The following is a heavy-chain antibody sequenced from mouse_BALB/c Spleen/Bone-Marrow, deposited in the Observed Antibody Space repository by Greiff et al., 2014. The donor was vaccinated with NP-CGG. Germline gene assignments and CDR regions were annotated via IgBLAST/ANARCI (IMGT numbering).Heavy chain of an antibody. J-gene: IGHJ2*01. CDR3: ARYYYGSSYFDY. Sequence: VQLQQSGAELVEPGASAKLSCTASGFNIKDTYMHWVKQRPEQGLEWIGRIDPANGNTKYDPKFQGKATITADTSSNTAYLQLSSLTSEDTAVYYCARYYYGSSYFDYWGQGTTLTVSS. CDR2: IDPANGNT. V-gene: IGHV14-3*02. CDR1: GFNIKDTY. D-gene: IGHD1-1*01.